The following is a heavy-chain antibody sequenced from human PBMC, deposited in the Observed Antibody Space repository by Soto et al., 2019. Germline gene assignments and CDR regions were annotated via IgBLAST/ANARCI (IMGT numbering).Heavy chain of an antibody. J-gene: IGHJ4*02. CDR1: GFTFSSYA. CDR3: ARGSNQGVTYFDY. Sequence: EVQLVESGEGLVQPGGSLRLSCAASGFTFSSYAMHWVRQAPGKGLEYVSAISSNGGSTYYADSVKGRFTISRDNSKNTLYLQMGSLRAEDMAVYYCARGSNQGVTYFDYWGQGTLVTVSS. D-gene: IGHD4-4*01. V-gene: IGHV3-64*02. CDR2: ISSNGGST.